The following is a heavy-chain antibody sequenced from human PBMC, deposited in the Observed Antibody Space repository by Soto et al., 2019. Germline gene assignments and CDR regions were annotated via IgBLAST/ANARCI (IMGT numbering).Heavy chain of an antibody. CDR1: GYSFSTYW. CDR2: IYPGDSDT. D-gene: IGHD3-9*01. CDR3: ARRRGLVGSFDY. V-gene: IGHV5-51*01. J-gene: IGHJ4*02. Sequence: PGESLKISCKGSGYSFSTYWLGWVRQVPGKGLEWMGTIYPGDSDTRYSPSFQGQVTISADKSISAAYLQWSSLKASDTAMYFCARRRGLVGSFDYWGRGTLVTASS.